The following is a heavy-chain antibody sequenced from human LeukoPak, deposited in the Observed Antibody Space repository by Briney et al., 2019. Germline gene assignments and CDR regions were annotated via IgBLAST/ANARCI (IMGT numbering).Heavy chain of an antibody. CDR3: ATLAAAGTNY. CDR2: ADYDGSDT. CDR1: GFTFSRYW. V-gene: IGHV3-74*01. D-gene: IGHD6-13*01. Sequence: GGSLRPSCAASGFTFSRYWMHWVRQAPGKGLVWVSRADYDGSDTSYADSVRGRFTISRGNAKNTLYLQMNSLSAEDTAVYYCATLAAAGTNYWGQGTLVTVSS. J-gene: IGHJ4*02.